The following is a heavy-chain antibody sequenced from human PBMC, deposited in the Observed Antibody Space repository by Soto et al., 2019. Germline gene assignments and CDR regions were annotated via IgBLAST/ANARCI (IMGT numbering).Heavy chain of an antibody. CDR2: ISAYNGNT. CDR1: GYTFTSYG. CDR3: ARETNYFEY. D-gene: IGHD4-17*01. J-gene: IGHJ4*02. Sequence: ASVKVSCKASGYTFTSYGISWVRQAPGQGLEWMGWISAYNGNTKYAQKLQGRVTMTTDTSTSTADMELRSLRSDDTAVYYCARETNYFEYWGQGTLVTVSS. V-gene: IGHV1-18*01.